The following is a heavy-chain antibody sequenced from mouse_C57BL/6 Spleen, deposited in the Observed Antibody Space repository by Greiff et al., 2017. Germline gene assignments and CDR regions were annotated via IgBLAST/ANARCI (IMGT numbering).Heavy chain of an antibody. CDR1: GFTFSNYW. CDR2: IRLKSDNYAT. Sequence: EVKLVESGGGLVQPGGSMKLSCVASGFTFSNYWMNWVRQSPEKGLEWVAQIRLKSDNYATHYAESVKGRFTISRDDSKSSVYLQMNNLRAEDTGIYYCTAFITTEAMDYWGQGTSVTVSS. J-gene: IGHJ4*01. D-gene: IGHD1-1*01. V-gene: IGHV6-3*01. CDR3: TAFITTEAMDY.